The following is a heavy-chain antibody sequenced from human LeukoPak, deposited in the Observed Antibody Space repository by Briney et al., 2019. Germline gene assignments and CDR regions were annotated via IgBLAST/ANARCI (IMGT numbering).Heavy chain of an antibody. Sequence: SGGSLRLSCAASGFTFSSYAMHWVRQAPGKGLEWVAVISYDGSNKYYADSVKGRFTISRDNSKNTLYLQMNSLRAEDTAVYYCAKARSSWATLFDYWGQGTLVTVSS. CDR1: GFTFSSYA. V-gene: IGHV3-30-3*01. J-gene: IGHJ4*02. CDR3: AKARSSWATLFDY. CDR2: ISYDGSNK. D-gene: IGHD6-13*01.